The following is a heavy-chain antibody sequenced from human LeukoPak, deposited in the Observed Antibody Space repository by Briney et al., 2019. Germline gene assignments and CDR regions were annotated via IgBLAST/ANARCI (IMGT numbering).Heavy chain of an antibody. CDR3: ARDNHYYDSSGEFDY. D-gene: IGHD3-22*01. CDR2: INSDGSST. Sequence: GGSLRLSCAASGFTFSSYWMHWVRQAPGKGLVWVSRINSDGSSTSYADSVKGRFTISRDNAKNTLYLQMNSLRAEDTAVYYCARDNHYYDSSGEFDYWGQGTLVTVSS. J-gene: IGHJ4*02. V-gene: IGHV3-74*01. CDR1: GFTFSSYW.